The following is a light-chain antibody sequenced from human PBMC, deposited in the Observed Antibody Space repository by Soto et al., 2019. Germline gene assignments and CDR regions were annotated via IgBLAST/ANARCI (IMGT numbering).Light chain of an antibody. CDR2: RAS. V-gene: IGKV3-15*01. CDR3: HQYNNWRPS. CDR1: QRVSTN. Sequence: ETVMTQSPATLSVSPGERATLSCRASQRVSTNLAWYQQKPGQSPRLLIYRASTRATDIPARFSGSGSGTEFTLTISSLQSEDFAVFYCHQYNNWRPSFGGGTKGE. J-gene: IGKJ4*01.